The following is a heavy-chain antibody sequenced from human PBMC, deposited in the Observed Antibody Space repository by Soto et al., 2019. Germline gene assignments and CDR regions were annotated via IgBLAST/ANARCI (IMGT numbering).Heavy chain of an antibody. Sequence: SETLSLTCTVSGGSISSSSYYWGWIRQPPGKGLEWIGSIYYSGSTYYNPSLKSRVTISVDTSKNQFSLELSSVTAADTAVYYCARLGVPIEEGYGMDVWGQGTTVTVSS. J-gene: IGHJ6*02. CDR2: IYYSGST. CDR1: GGSISSSSYY. V-gene: IGHV4-39*01. CDR3: ARLGVPIEEGYGMDV. D-gene: IGHD2-2*01.